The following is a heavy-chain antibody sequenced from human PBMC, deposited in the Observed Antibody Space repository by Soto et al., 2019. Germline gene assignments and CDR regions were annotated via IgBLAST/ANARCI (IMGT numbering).Heavy chain of an antibody. D-gene: IGHD6-13*01. CDR2: INHSGST. J-gene: IGHJ4*02. CDR1: GGSFSGYY. Sequence: QVQLQQWGAGLLKPSETLSLTCAVYGGSFSGYYWSWIRQPPGKGLEWIGEINHSGSTNYNPSLKSRVIISVDTSKNQFSLKLSSVTAADTAVYYCARLYPPLRGSSWLDYWGQGTLVTVSS. CDR3: ARLYPPLRGSSWLDY. V-gene: IGHV4-34*01.